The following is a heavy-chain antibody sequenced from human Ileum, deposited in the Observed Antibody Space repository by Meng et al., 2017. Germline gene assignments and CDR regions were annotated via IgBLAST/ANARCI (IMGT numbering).Heavy chain of an antibody. D-gene: IGHD1/OR15-1a*01. V-gene: IGHV3-7*01. CDR1: GFTFSNSW. J-gene: IGHJ4*02. CDR3: ARHKLAHRSFYY. Sequence: GESLKISCEAFGFTFSNSWMTWVRQAPGKGLEWVASIKDDASEKYYVDSVKGRFTMSRDNAKTSLYLHMNSLRADDTAMYYCARHKLAHRSFYYWGQGTLVTVSS. CDR2: IKDDASEK.